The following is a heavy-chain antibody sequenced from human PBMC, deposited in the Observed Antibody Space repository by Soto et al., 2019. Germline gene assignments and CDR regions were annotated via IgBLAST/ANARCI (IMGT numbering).Heavy chain of an antibody. Sequence: EAKLEESGGGLIEPGGSLRLSCAASGFSFSAFEMNWVRQAPGKGPEWVAHIKSGGSFTLYAASVKGRFTISRDDADKSLYLQMNMLRAEDTVRYYCTKEKSVMNSGYDAFDLWGRGIMVTFSS. V-gene: IGHV3-48*03. CDR2: IKSGGSFT. CDR3: TKEKSVMNSGYDAFDL. CDR1: GFSFSAFE. D-gene: IGHD5-12*01. J-gene: IGHJ3*01.